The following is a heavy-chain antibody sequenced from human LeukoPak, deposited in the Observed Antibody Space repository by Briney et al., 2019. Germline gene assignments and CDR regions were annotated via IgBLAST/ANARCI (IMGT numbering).Heavy chain of an antibody. J-gene: IGHJ3*02. CDR3: ARRPDSSGQGLDI. V-gene: IGHV3-23*01. Sequence: GGSLRLSCAASGFTFSSYAMSWVRQAPGKGLEWVSAISGSGGSTYYADSVKGRFTISRDNSKNTLYLQMNSLTAEDTAVYYCARRPDSSGQGLDIWGQGTMVTVSS. D-gene: IGHD3-22*01. CDR1: GFTFSSYA. CDR2: ISGSGGST.